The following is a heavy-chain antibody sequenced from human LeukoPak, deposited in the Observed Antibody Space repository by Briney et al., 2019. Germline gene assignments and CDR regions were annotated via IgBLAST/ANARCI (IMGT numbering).Heavy chain of an antibody. Sequence: PSETLSLTCAVYGGSFSGYYWSWIRQPPGKGLEWIGEIKHSGSTDYNPSLKSRVTISVDTSKNQFSLKLSSVTAADTAVYYGARGQRQGLPPGPVNYWGQGTLVTVSS. CDR2: IKHSGST. J-gene: IGHJ4*02. CDR1: GGSFSGYY. V-gene: IGHV4-34*01. CDR3: ARGQRQGLPPGPVNY.